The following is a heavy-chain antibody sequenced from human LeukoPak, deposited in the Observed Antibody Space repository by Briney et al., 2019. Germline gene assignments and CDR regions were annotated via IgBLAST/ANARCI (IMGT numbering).Heavy chain of an antibody. CDR1: GGTLSSYA. CDR2: IIPILGIA. CDR3: ARDRKVYGDPPRD. D-gene: IGHD4-17*01. V-gene: IGHV1-69*04. Sequence: ASVKVSCKASGGTLSSYAISWVRQAPGQGLEWMGRIIPILGIANYAQKFQGRVTITADKSTSTAYMELSSLRSEDTAVYYCARDRKVYGDPPRDWGQGTLVTVSS. J-gene: IGHJ4*02.